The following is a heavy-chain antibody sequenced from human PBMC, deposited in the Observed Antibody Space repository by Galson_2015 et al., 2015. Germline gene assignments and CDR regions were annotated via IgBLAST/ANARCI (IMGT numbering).Heavy chain of an antibody. Sequence: SETLSLTCTVSGDSMIGNYWSWIRQPPGKGLEWIGYIYSSGSTNYNPSLKSRVTISVDTLKNHFSLKLSSVIAADTAVYYCARVSGAYYYYYLDVWGKGTTVTVSS. J-gene: IGHJ6*03. V-gene: IGHV4-59*01. CDR2: IYSSGST. CDR3: ARVSGAYYYYYLDV. D-gene: IGHD3-10*01. CDR1: GDSMIGNY.